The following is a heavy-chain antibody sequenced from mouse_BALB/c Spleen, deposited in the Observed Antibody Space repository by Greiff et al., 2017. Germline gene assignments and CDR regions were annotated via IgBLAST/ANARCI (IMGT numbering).Heavy chain of an antibody. V-gene: IGHV3-6*02. J-gene: IGHJ2*01. D-gene: IGHD2-1*01. CDR3: AREGGSTKDY. CDR1: GYSITSGYY. Sequence: ESGPGLVKPSQSLSLTCSVTGYSITSGYYWNWIRQFPGNKLEWMGYISYDGSNNYNPSLKNRISITRDTSKNQFFLKLNSVTTEDTATYYCAREGGSTKDYWGQGTTLTVSS. CDR2: ISYDGSN.